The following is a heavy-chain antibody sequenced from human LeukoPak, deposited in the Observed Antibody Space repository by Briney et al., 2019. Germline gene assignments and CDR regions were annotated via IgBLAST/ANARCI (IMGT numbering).Heavy chain of an antibody. CDR1: GDSISGSGHF. J-gene: IGHJ3*02. CDR3: ARVNGGEAFDI. Sequence: PSETLSLTCTVSGDSISGSGHFWGRIRQPPGKGLEWIGSIHYGGRASYFPSLESRVTISVDTSKNQFSLKVTSLTAADTAVYYCARVNGGEAFDIWGQGKMVTVSS. CDR2: IHYGGRA. D-gene: IGHD3-10*01. V-gene: IGHV4-39*01.